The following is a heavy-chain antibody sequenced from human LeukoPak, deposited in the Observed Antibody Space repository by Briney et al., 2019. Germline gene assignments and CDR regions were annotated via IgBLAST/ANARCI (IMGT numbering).Heavy chain of an antibody. Sequence: PGESLKTSCQGSGYRFTNYWIGWVRQMPGKGLEWMGIIFPDDSDTRYSPSFQGQVTISADKSISTAYLQWRSLKASDTAMFYCARHVAYYFGSGSPYYIDYWGQGTLVTVSS. CDR1: GYRFTNYW. V-gene: IGHV5-51*01. CDR3: ARHVAYYFGSGSPYYIDY. J-gene: IGHJ4*02. D-gene: IGHD3-10*01. CDR2: IFPDDSDT.